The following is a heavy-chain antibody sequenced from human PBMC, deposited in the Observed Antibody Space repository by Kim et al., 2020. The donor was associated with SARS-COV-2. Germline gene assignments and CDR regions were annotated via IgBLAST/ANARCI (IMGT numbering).Heavy chain of an antibody. V-gene: IGHV3-11*04. Sequence: GGSLRLSCAASGFTFSDYYISWIRQAPGKGLEWVSYISSSGSTIYYADSVKGRFTISRDNAKNSLYLQMNSLRAEDTAVYYCARDRDYYDRADVWGQGTTVTVSS. J-gene: IGHJ6*02. CDR3: ARDRDYYDRADV. CDR2: ISSSGSTI. D-gene: IGHD3-22*01. CDR1: GFTFSDYY.